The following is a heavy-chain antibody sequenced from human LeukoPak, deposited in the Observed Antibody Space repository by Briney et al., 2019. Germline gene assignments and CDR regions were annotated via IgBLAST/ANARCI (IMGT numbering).Heavy chain of an antibody. J-gene: IGHJ2*01. CDR2: IYPGDSDT. Sequence: GESLKISCKGSGYSFTSYWIGWVRQMPGKGLEWMGIIYPGDSDTRYSPSFQGQVTISADKSISTAYLQWSSLKASDTAMYYCARRWYYYDSSGYSKYWYFDLWGRGTLVTVSS. D-gene: IGHD3-22*01. V-gene: IGHV5-51*01. CDR3: ARRWYYYDSSGYSKYWYFDL. CDR1: GYSFTSYW.